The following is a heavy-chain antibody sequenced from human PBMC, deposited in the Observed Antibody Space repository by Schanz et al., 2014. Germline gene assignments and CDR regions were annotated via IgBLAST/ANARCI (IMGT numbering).Heavy chain of an antibody. D-gene: IGHD3-22*01. J-gene: IGHJ5*02. CDR1: GTSITSSTYY. CDR2: ISYSGNT. V-gene: IGHV4-39*01. Sequence: QLQLRESGPGLVKPSETLSLICSVSGTSITSSTYYWGWIRQPPGKGPEWIGSISYSGNTYYTPSRKRRVPISLDPPKNQFPRKRPSVTAADTAVYYCARPSSVVGITGWFDTWGQGTLVTVSS. CDR3: ARPSSVVGITGWFDT.